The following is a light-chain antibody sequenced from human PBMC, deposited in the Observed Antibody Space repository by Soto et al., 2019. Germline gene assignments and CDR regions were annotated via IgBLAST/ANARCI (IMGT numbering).Light chain of an antibody. CDR3: SSYAGSNNYV. Sequence: QSALTQPPSASGSPGQSVTISYTGTSSDVGGYNSVSWYQHHPGKAPKLMIYEVSKRPSGVPDRFSGSKSANTASLTVSGLQAEDEADYYCSSYAGSNNYVFGTGTKLTVL. CDR1: SSDVGGYNS. V-gene: IGLV2-8*01. CDR2: EVS. J-gene: IGLJ1*01.